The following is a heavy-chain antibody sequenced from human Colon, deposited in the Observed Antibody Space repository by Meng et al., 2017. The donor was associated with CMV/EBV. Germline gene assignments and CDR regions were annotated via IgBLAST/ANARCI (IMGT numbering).Heavy chain of an antibody. CDR1: GFAFSSYE. CDR3: ARESDHFGVSLYGMDV. D-gene: IGHD3-3*01. V-gene: IGHV3-48*03. Sequence: GSLRLSCAASGFAFSSYEMNWVRQAPGKGLEWISYISNRGTTIYYADSVKGRFTISRNNAKNSVYLQMNSLRAEDTAVYYCARESDHFGVSLYGMDVWGQGTTVTVSS. J-gene: IGHJ6*02. CDR2: ISNRGTTI.